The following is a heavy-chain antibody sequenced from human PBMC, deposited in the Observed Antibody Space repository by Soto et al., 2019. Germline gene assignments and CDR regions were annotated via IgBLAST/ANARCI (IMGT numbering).Heavy chain of an antibody. CDR2: IVPIYRTA. J-gene: IGHJ4*02. CDR1: GGTFSSYR. D-gene: IGHD6-13*01. CDR3: ARDSGAKLSSS. V-gene: IGHV1-69*13. Sequence: SVKVSCKASGGTFSSYRINWVRQAPGQGLEWVGGIVPIYRTADYAQKFQGRVTITADESARTAYMELRSLKSQDTAVYYCARDSGAKLSSSWGQGXLVTVYS.